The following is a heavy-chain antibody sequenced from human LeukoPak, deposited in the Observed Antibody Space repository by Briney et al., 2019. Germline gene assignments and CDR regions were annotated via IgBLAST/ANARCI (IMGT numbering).Heavy chain of an antibody. V-gene: IGHV3-43*01. J-gene: IGHJ3*02. Sequence: GGSLRLSCAASGFTFDDYTIHWVRQAPGKGLEWVSLISWDGSKTFYADSVKGRFTISRDNSKNALYLQMNSLRNEDTALYYCAKDMATDLDVDTAIDIWGQGTMVTVSS. CDR3: AKDMATDLDVDTAIDI. D-gene: IGHD5-18*01. CDR2: ISWDGSKT. CDR1: GFTFDDYT.